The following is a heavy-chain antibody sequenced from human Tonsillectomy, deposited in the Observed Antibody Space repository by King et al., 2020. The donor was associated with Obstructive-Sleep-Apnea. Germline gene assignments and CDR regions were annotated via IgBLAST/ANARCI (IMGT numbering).Heavy chain of an antibody. CDR2: INPNSGAT. D-gene: IGHD5-24*01. CDR3: ARGDDYNLVDS. Sequence: LQLVQSGAEVKKPGASVKVSCKASGYTFTDYFMHWVRQAPGQGLEWMGRINPNSGATTYAQKFQGRVTMTRDTSISTAYMELSGLRSDDTVVYYCARGDDYNLVDSWGQGTLVTVSS. CDR1: GYTFTDYF. J-gene: IGHJ4*02. V-gene: IGHV1-2*05.